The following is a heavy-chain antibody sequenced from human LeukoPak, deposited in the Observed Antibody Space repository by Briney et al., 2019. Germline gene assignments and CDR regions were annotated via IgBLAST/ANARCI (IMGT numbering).Heavy chain of an antibody. J-gene: IGHJ5*02. CDR3: ARVDIYYDSSGYYSSWFDP. CDR2: ISAYNGNT. V-gene: IGHV1-18*01. Sequence: GASVKVSCKASGYTFTSYGISWVRQAPGQGLEWMGWISAYNGNTNYAQKLQGRVTMTTDTSTSTAYMELRSLRSDDTAVYYCARVDIYYDSSGYYSSWFDPWGQGTLATVSS. CDR1: GYTFTSYG. D-gene: IGHD3-22*01.